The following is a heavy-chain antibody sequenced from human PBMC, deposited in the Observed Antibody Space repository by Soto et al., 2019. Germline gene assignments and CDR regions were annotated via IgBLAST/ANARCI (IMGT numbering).Heavy chain of an antibody. CDR1: GGSLSSNKW. CDR2: IYHSGST. Sequence: QVQLQESGPGLVKPSETLSLTCAVYGGSLSSNKWWSWVRQPPGKGLEWIGEIYHSGSTNYNPSLKSRVTISLDKSKSQFSLKLTSVTAADSAVYYCARDDHIVVVPTSLGAMDVLGQGTTVTVS. V-gene: IGHV4-4*02. J-gene: IGHJ6*02. CDR3: ARDDHIVVVPTSLGAMDV. D-gene: IGHD2-2*01.